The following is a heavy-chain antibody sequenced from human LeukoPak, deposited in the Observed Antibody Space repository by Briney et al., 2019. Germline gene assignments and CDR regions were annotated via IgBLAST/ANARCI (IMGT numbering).Heavy chain of an antibody. J-gene: IGHJ3*01. D-gene: IGHD4-17*01. CDR3: AREIDGDYDSDTFDF. CDR1: GYTFTSYD. V-gene: IGHV1-8*01. Sequence: ASVKVSCKASGYTFTSYDINWVRQATGQGLEWMGWMNPNSDNPGYAQKFQGRITMTRNTSISTAYMELSNLRSEDTAVYYCAREIDGDYDSDTFDFWGQGTMVTVSS. CDR2: MNPNSDNP.